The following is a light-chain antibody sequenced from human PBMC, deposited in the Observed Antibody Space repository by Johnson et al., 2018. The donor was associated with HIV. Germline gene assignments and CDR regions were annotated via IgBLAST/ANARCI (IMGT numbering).Light chain of an antibody. CDR3: GTWDNSLSAYV. CDR2: ENN. Sequence: QSVLTQPPSVSAAPGQKVTISCSGSSSNIGNNYVSWYQQLPGTAPKLLIYENNKRPSGIPDRFSGSKSGTSATLGITGLQTGDDADYYCGTWDNSLSAYVFGTGTKVTV. V-gene: IGLV1-51*02. J-gene: IGLJ1*01. CDR1: SSNIGNNY.